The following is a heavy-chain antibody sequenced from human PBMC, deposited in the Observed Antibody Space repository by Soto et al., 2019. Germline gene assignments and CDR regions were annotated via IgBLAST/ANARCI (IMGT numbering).Heavy chain of an antibody. Sequence: SETLSLTCTVSGGSISSYYWSWIRQPPGKGLEWIGYIYYSGSTNYNPSLKSRVTISVDTSKNQFSLKLSSVTAADTAVYYCAREAPDGGNSLGAFDIWGQGTMVTVSS. J-gene: IGHJ3*02. CDR2: IYYSGST. V-gene: IGHV4-59*01. CDR3: AREAPDGGNSLGAFDI. D-gene: IGHD2-21*01. CDR1: GGSISSYY.